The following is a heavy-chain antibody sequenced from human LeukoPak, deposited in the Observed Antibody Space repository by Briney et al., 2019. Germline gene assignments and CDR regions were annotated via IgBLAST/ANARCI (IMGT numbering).Heavy chain of an antibody. V-gene: IGHV4-31*03. J-gene: IGHJ6*02. CDR2: IYYSGST. CDR3: ARRRNDYHYGMDV. CDR1: GGSISSGTYY. Sequence: SQTLSLTCTVSGGSISSGTYYWSWIRQHPGKGLEWIGYIYYSGSTYYNPSLKSRVTISVDTSKNQFSLKLSSVTAADTAVYYCARRRNDYHYGMDVWGQGTTVTVSS.